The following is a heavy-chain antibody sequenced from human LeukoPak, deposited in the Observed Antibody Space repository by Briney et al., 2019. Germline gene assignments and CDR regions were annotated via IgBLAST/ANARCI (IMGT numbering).Heavy chain of an antibody. V-gene: IGHV1-18*01. CDR3: ATDGAAVAGTYYYYGMDV. CDR1: GYTFTSYG. Sequence: ASVKVSCKASGYTFTSYGISWVRQAPGQGLEWMGWISAYNGNTNYAQKLQGRVTMTTDTSTSTAYMELRSLRSDDTAVYYCATDGAAVAGTYYYYGMDVWGQGTTVTVSS. J-gene: IGHJ6*02. D-gene: IGHD6-19*01. CDR2: ISAYNGNT.